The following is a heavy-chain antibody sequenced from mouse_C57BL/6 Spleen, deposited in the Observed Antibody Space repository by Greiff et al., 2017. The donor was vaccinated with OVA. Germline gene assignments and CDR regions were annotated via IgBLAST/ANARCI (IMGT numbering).Heavy chain of an antibody. J-gene: IGHJ4*01. Sequence: EVKLQESGPGMVKPSQSLSLTCTVTGYSITSGYDWHWIRHFPGNKLEWMGYISYSGSTNYNPSLKSRISITHDTSKNHFFLKLNSVTTEDTATYYCARALTGNYAMDYWGQGTSVTVSS. CDR2: ISYSGST. V-gene: IGHV3-1*01. D-gene: IGHD4-1*01. CDR3: ARALTGNYAMDY. CDR1: GYSITSGYD.